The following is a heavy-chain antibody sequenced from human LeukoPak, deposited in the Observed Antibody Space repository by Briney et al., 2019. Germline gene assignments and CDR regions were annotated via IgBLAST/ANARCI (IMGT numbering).Heavy chain of an antibody. Sequence: SETLSLTCTVSGGSISSYYWSWIRQPPGKGLEWIGYIYYSGSTNYNPSLKSRVTISVDTSKNQFSLKLSSVTAADTAVYYCARHNPGGSAFDYWGQGTLVTVSS. J-gene: IGHJ4*02. D-gene: IGHD2-15*01. CDR3: ARHNPGGSAFDY. CDR1: GGSISSYY. CDR2: IYYSGST. V-gene: IGHV4-59*08.